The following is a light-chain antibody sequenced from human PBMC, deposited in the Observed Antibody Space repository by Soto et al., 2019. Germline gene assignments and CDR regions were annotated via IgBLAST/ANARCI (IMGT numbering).Light chain of an antibody. V-gene: IGKV3-20*01. Sequence: EIVLTQSPGTLSLSPGERATLSCRVSQSVSSTYLAWYQQKPGQAPRLLIYATSKRPSGVPDRFSGSGSGTDFTLTISRLEPEDFAVYYCQHYGSSPPDTFGQGTKVDIK. J-gene: IGKJ2*01. CDR1: QSVSSTY. CDR2: ATS. CDR3: QHYGSSPPDT.